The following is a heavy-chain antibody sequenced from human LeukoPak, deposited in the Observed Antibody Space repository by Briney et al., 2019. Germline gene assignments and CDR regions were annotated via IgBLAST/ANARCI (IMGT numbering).Heavy chain of an antibody. CDR1: GGSISSYY. Sequence: PSETLSLTCTVSGGSISSYYWSWIRQPPGKGLEWIGYIYYSGSTNYNPSLKSRVTISVDTSKNQFSLKLSSVTAADTAVYYCARGRPGAEYSQHWGQGTLVTVSS. J-gene: IGHJ1*01. CDR2: IYYSGST. V-gene: IGHV4-59*01. CDR3: ARGRPGAEYSQH.